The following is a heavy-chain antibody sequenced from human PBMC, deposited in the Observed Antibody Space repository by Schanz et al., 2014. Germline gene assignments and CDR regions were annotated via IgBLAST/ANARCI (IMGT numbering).Heavy chain of an antibody. CDR2: IIPILGVA. Sequence: QVQLVQSGAEVKKPGSSVKVSCKASGGTFSSYAISWVRQAPGQGLEWMGRIIPILGVANYAQNFQGRVTITADKSTTTAYMELSSLRSEDTAVYYFVRGLYSNYEFDYWGQGTLVNVSS. CDR1: GGTFSSYA. CDR3: VRGLYSNYEFDY. V-gene: IGHV1-69*04. J-gene: IGHJ4*02. D-gene: IGHD4-4*01.